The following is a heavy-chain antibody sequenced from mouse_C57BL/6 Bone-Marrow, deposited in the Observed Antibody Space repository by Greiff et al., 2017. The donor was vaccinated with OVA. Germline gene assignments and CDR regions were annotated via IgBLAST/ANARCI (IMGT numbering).Heavy chain of an antibody. CDR2: ISYDGSN. Sequence: EVQLVESGPGLVKPSQSLSLTCSVTGYSITRGYYWNWIRQFPGNKLEWMGYISYDGSNNYNPSLKNRISITRDTSKNQFFLKLNSVTTEDTATDYGARVTTKSAYYFDYWGQGTTLTVSS. J-gene: IGHJ2*01. CDR3: ARVTTKSAYYFDY. V-gene: IGHV3-6*01. D-gene: IGHD2-2*01. CDR1: GYSITRGYY.